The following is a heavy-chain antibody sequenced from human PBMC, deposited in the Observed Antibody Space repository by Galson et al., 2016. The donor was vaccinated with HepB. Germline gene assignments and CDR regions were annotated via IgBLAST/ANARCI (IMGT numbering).Heavy chain of an antibody. J-gene: IGHJ3*01. CDR2: IKQDGSEK. V-gene: IGHV3-7*05. CDR3: ARERFCSSATCYVGDAFHF. CDR1: GFTFRTYY. Sequence: SLRLSCAASGFTFRTYYMTWFRQPPGKGLEWVAGIKQDGSEKYYVDSVKGRFTISRDNAKNSLYVQMDSLRAEDTAVYFCARERFCSSATCYVGDAFHFGGQGTMVTVSS. D-gene: IGHD2-2*01.